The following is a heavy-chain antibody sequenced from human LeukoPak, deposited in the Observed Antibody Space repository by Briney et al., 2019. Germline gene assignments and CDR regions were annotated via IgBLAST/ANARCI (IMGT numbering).Heavy chain of an antibody. J-gene: IGHJ4*02. V-gene: IGHV1-18*01. CDR3: ARDKDVITFGGVIVLYYFDY. Sequence: ASVKVSCKASGYTFTSYGISWVRQAPGQGLEWMGWISAYNGNTNYAQKLQGRVTMTTDTSTSTAYMELRSLRSDDTAVYYCARDKDVITFGGVIVLYYFDYGGQGTLVTVSS. CDR2: ISAYNGNT. D-gene: IGHD3-16*02. CDR1: GYTFTSYG.